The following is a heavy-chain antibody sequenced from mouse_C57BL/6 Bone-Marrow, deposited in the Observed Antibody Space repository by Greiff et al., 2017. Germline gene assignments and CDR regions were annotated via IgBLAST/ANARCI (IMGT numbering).Heavy chain of an antibody. Sequence: VQLQQSGPELVKPGASVKISCKASGYSFTSYYIHWVKQRPGQGLEWIGWIYPGSGNTKYNETFKGKATLTADTSSSTAYMQLSSLTSEDSAVYYCAMITTVVADWYFDVWGTGTTVTVSS. J-gene: IGHJ1*03. CDR2: IYPGSGNT. D-gene: IGHD1-1*01. V-gene: IGHV1-66*01. CDR3: AMITTVVADWYFDV. CDR1: GYSFTSYY.